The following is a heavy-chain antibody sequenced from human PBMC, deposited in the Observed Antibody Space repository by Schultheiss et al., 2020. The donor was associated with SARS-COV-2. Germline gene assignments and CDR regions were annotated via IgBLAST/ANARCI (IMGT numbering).Heavy chain of an antibody. Sequence: GGSLRLSCAASGFTFDDYAMHWVRQAPGKGLEWVSGISWNSGSIGYADSVKGRFTISRDNAKNSLYLQMNSLRAEDTAVYYCARVTPDSSSSYFDYWGQGTLVTVSS. CDR3: ARVTPDSSSSYFDY. J-gene: IGHJ4*02. CDR1: GFTFDDYA. D-gene: IGHD6-6*01. V-gene: IGHV3-9*01. CDR2: ISWNSGSI.